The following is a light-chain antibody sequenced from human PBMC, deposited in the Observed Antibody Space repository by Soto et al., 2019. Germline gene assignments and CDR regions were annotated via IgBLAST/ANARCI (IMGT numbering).Light chain of an antibody. CDR3: QQYDSYPYT. J-gene: IGKJ2*01. CDR2: DAS. Sequence: DIQMTQSPSTLSASVGDRVTITCRASQSISSWLAWYQQKPGKAPKLLIYDASSLESGVPSRFSGSGSGTECTLTISSLQPDDSATYCCQQYDSYPYTFGQGTKLEIK. CDR1: QSISSW. V-gene: IGKV1-5*01.